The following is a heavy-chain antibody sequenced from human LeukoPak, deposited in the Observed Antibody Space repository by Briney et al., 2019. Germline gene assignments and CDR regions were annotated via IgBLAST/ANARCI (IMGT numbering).Heavy chain of an antibody. CDR2: IYSGGST. V-gene: IGHV3-66*01. Sequence: GGSLRLSCAASGFTVSSNYMSWVRQAPGKGLEWVSVIYSGGSTYYADSVKGRFTISRDNSNNTVYLQMNSLRAEDTAVYYCARAPSNAHFDYWGQGTLVTVSS. D-gene: IGHD3-3*02. CDR3: ARAPSNAHFDY. J-gene: IGHJ4*02. CDR1: GFTVSSNY.